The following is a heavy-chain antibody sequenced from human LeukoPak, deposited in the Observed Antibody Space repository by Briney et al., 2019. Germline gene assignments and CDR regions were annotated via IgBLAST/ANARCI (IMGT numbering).Heavy chain of an antibody. J-gene: IGHJ6*02. CDR2: INEDGSEK. D-gene: IGHD3-10*01. CDR1: GFNFRDYW. CDR3: VRTHLVRGVIRNYYYGMDV. V-gene: IGHV3-7*01. Sequence: GGSLRLTCAVSGFNFRDYWMSWVRQAPGKGLEWVANINEDGSEKYYVDSVKGRVTTSRDNAKNSLFLQMNSLRVGDTAVYYCVRTHLVRGVIRNYYYGMDVWGQGTTVTVSS.